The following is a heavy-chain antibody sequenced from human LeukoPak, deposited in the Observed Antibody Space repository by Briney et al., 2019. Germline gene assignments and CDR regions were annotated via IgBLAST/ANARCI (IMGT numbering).Heavy chain of an antibody. J-gene: IGHJ4*02. V-gene: IGHV3-64D*06. CDR1: GLIFSTYT. Sequence: GSLRLSCSASGLIFSTYTMQWVRQAPGKGLEFVSGITSNGGSTYYADSVKGRFTISRDNSKNTLYLQMNSLRVEDTAVYYCAKGWYYFEYWGQGTLVTVSS. CDR2: ITSNGGST. CDR3: AKGWYYFEY. D-gene: IGHD2-15*01.